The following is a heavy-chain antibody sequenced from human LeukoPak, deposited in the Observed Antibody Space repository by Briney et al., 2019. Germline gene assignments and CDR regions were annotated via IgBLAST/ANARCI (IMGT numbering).Heavy chain of an antibody. D-gene: IGHD4-17*01. CDR2: VYLRGNT. V-gene: IGHV4-4*02. CDR1: GGSISSSNW. Sequence: SGTLSLTCAISGGSISSSNWWTWVRQPPGKGLEWVGEVYLRGNTNYNPSLESRVSISVDESKTQLSLRLESVTAADTAVYYCARGTITTVTDSWGPGTLVTVSS. J-gene: IGHJ4*02. CDR3: ARGTITTVTDS.